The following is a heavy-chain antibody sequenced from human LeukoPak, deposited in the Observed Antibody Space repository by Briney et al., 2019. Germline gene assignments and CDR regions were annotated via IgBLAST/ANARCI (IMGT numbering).Heavy chain of an antibody. CDR3: ARDRTTVVTPGENYYFDY. Sequence: ASVKVSCKASGGTFSSYAISWVRQAPGRGLEWMGGIIPIFGTANYAQKFQGRVTITADESTSTAYMELSSLRSEDTAVYYCARDRTTVVTPGENYYFDYWGQGTLVTVSS. CDR1: GGTFSSYA. CDR2: IIPIFGTA. D-gene: IGHD4-23*01. J-gene: IGHJ4*02. V-gene: IGHV1-69*01.